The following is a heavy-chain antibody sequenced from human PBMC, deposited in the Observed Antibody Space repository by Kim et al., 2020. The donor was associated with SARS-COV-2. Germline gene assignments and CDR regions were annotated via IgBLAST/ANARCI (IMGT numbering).Heavy chain of an antibody. CDR3: ARASRGYTS. Sequence: GSTSYEQKFQGRVTMTRDTSTSTVYMELSSLRSEDTAVYYCARASRGYTSWGQGTLVTVSS. CDR2: GST. J-gene: IGHJ4*02. V-gene: IGHV1-46*01. D-gene: IGHD5-18*01.